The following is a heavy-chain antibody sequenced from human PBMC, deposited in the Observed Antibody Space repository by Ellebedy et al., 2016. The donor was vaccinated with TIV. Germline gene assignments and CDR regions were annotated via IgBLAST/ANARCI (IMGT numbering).Heavy chain of an antibody. J-gene: IGHJ4*02. D-gene: IGHD2-2*01. CDR2: INHSGST. V-gene: IGHV4-34*01. CDR3: ARVASALEEGSDYFDY. Sequence: SETLSLTXAVYGGSFSGYYWSWIRQPPGKGLEWIGEINHSGSTNYNPSLKSRVTISVDTSKNQFSLKLSSVTAADTAVYYCARVASALEEGSDYFDYWGQGTLVTVSS. CDR1: GGSFSGYY.